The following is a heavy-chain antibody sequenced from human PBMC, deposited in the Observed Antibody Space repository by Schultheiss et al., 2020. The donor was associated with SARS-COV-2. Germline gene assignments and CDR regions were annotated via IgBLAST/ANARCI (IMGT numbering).Heavy chain of an antibody. J-gene: IGHJ6*02. CDR1: GGSISSYY. V-gene: IGHV4-34*01. Sequence: SETLSLTCTVSGGSISSYYWSWIRQPPGKGLEWIGEINHSGSTNYNPSLKSRVTISVDTSKNQFSLKLSSVTAADTAVYYCARDDLWAAMARRYYYYGMDVWGQGTTVTVSS. CDR2: INHSGST. D-gene: IGHD5-18*01. CDR3: ARDDLWAAMARRYYYYGMDV.